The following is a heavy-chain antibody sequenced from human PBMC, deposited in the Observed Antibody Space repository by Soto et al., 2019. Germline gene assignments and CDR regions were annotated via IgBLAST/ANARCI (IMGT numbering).Heavy chain of an antibody. D-gene: IGHD6-6*01. V-gene: IGHV2-5*02. CDR3: AHRRARTAGRDDAYDV. CDR2: IYWDDDK. J-gene: IGHJ3*01. CDR1: GFSLNTNGVG. Sequence: QITLKESGPPLVRPTQTLTLTCIFSGFSLNTNGVGVGWIRQPPGKSLEWLALIYWDDDKRYSPSLKSRLSRTKDISRNQVVLTMTNMDPVDTATYYCAHRRARTAGRDDAYDVWGQGTLVVVSS.